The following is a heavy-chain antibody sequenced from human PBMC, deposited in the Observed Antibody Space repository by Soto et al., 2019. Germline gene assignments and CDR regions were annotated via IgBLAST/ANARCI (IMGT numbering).Heavy chain of an antibody. V-gene: IGHV3-30*03. J-gene: IGHJ1*01. Sequence: QVQLVESGGGVVQPGRSRTLYCVASGFTFRLYGMHWVRQAPGKGLEWVAVVSYDGKNKWYGDSVQGRFTISRDNSKNTVFLQMSSLRTEDTAVYYCARGMEVSAVQDWWAQGILVAVSS. CDR2: VSYDGKNK. CDR1: GFTFRLYG. D-gene: IGHD2-2*01. CDR3: ARGMEVSAVQDW.